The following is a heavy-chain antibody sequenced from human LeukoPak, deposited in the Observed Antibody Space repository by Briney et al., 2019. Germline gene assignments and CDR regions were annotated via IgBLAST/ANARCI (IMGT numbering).Heavy chain of an antibody. CDR1: GGSISSYY. J-gene: IGHJ4*02. Sequence: SETLSLTCTVSGGSISSYYWSWIRQPPGKGLEWIGYIYYSGSTNYNPSLKSRVTISVDTSKNQFSLKLSSVTAADTAVYYCPREPIYCSTTSCNYYFDCWGQGTLVTVSS. D-gene: IGHD2-2*01. CDR2: IYYSGST. CDR3: PREPIYCSTTSCNYYFDC. V-gene: IGHV4-59*01.